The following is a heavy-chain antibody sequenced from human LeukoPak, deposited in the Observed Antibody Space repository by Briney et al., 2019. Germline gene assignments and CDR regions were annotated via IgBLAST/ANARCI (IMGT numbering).Heavy chain of an antibody. V-gene: IGHV1-8*02. CDR3: ARFLLSGSLVDY. D-gene: IGHD3-22*01. Sequence: GASVKVSCKASGYTFTSYGISWVRQATGQGLEWMGWMNPNSGNTGYAQKFQGRVTMTRNTSTSTAYMELSSLRSEDTAVYYCARFLLSGSLVDYWGQGTLVTVFS. J-gene: IGHJ4*02. CDR2: MNPNSGNT. CDR1: GYTFTSYG.